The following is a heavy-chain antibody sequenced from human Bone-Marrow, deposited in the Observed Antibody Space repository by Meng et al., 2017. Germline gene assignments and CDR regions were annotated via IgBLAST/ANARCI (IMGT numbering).Heavy chain of an antibody. V-gene: IGHV4-4*07. Sequence: SETLSLTCTVSGGSISSYYWSWIRQLAGKGLEWIGRIYTSGSTNYNPTLKSRVTMSVDTSKSQSSLELSSVTAADTAVYYCARVPSTVRGALDYFDYWGQGTLVTVSS. CDR3: ARVPSTVRGALDYFDY. D-gene: IGHD3-10*02. CDR2: IYTSGST. J-gene: IGHJ4*02. CDR1: GGSISSYY.